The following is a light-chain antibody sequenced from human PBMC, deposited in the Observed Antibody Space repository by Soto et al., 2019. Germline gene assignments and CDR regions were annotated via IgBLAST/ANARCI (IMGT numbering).Light chain of an antibody. CDR3: RSYAGSNNVV. CDR1: SSDVGGDNY. V-gene: IGLV2-8*01. CDR2: EVS. Sequence: QSALTQPPSASGSPGQSVTISCTGTSSDVGGDNYVSWYQQHPGKAPKLMIYEVSKRPSGVPDRFSGSKSGNTASLAISGLQAEDEADYYCRSYAGSNNVVFGGGTKLTVL. J-gene: IGLJ2*01.